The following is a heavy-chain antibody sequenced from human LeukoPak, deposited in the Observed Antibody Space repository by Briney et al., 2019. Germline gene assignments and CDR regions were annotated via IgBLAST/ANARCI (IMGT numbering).Heavy chain of an antibody. D-gene: IGHD2-21*02. CDR3: ARTPEAYCGGDCCYDY. CDR2: IIPIFGTA. V-gene: IGHV1-69*13. J-gene: IGHJ4*02. Sequence: SVKVSCKASGGTFISYAISWVRQAPGQGLEWMGGIIPIFGTANYAQKFQGRVTITADESTSTAYMELSSLRSEDTAVYYCARTPEAYCGGDCCYDYWGQGTLVTVSS. CDR1: GGTFISYA.